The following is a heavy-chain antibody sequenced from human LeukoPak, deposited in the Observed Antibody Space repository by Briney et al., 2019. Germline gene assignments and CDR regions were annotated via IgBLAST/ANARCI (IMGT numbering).Heavy chain of an antibody. CDR1: GFTVSSNY. CDR3: AKGGMMVYAVTYIDS. J-gene: IGHJ4*02. Sequence: GGSLRLSCAASGFTVSSNYITWVRQAPGKGLEWVSVIYSGGDADYADSVKGRFTISRDNSKGTLYLEMTSLRAEDTAIYYCAKGGMMVYAVTYIDSWGQGTLVTVSS. CDR2: IYSGGDA. D-gene: IGHD2-8*01. V-gene: IGHV3-53*01.